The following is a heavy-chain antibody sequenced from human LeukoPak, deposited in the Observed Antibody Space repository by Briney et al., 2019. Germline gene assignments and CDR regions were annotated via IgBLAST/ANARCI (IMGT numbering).Heavy chain of an antibody. V-gene: IGHV3-21*01. Sequence: GGSLRLSCAASGFTFSSYSMNWVRQAPGKGLEWVSSISSSSSYIYYADSVKGRFTISRDNAKNSLYLQMNSLRAEGTAVYYCARVQYLYQLLEPPYGMDVWGQGTTVTVSS. D-gene: IGHD2-2*01. CDR2: ISSSSSYI. J-gene: IGHJ6*02. CDR1: GFTFSSYS. CDR3: ARVQYLYQLLEPPYGMDV.